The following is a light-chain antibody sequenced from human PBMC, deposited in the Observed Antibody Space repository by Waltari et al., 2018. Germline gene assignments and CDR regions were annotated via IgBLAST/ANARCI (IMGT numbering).Light chain of an antibody. CDR3: CSYSRSTTFVI. V-gene: IGLV2-23*02. CDR1: SRDAGTYNL. J-gene: IGLJ2*01. Sequence: QSALTQPASLSRSPGQSITLSCPGTSRDAGTYNLFSLYQQHPGKAPKLLISEVSERPSGVSDRFSASKSADTASLTISGLQAEDEADYYCCSYSRSTTFVIFGGGTKLTVL. CDR2: EVS.